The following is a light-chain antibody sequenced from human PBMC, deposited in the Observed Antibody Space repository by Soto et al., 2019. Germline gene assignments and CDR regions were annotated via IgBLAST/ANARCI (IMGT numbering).Light chain of an antibody. CDR3: QQYGSLLAWT. CDR1: QSVSSY. J-gene: IGKJ1*01. V-gene: IGKV3-11*01. Sequence: EIVLTQSPATLSLSPGERATLSCRASQSVSSYLAWYQQKPGQAPRLLIYDASNRATGIPARFSGSGSGTDFTLTISRLEPEDFAVYYCQQYGSLLAWTFGQGTKVDIK. CDR2: DAS.